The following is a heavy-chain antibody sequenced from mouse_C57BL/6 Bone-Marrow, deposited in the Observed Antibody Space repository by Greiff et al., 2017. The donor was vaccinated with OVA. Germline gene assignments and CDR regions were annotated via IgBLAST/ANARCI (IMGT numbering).Heavy chain of an antibody. D-gene: IGHD2-3*01. V-gene: IGHV1-74*01. CDR3: ARKAYDGYPYWYFDV. CDR2: IHPSDSDT. CDR1: GYTFTSYW. Sequence: VQLQQPGAELVKPGASVKVSCKASGYTFTSYWMHWVKQRPGQGLEWIGRIHPSDSDTNYNQKFKGKATLTVDKSSSTAYMQLSSRTSEDSAVYYCARKAYDGYPYWYFDVWGTGTTVTVSS. J-gene: IGHJ1*03.